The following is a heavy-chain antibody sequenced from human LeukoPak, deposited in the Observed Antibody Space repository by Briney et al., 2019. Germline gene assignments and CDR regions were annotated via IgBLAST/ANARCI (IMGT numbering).Heavy chain of an antibody. CDR2: IKQDGSEK. Sequence: GGSLRLSCAASGFTFSSYWMSWVRQAPGKGLEWVANIKQDGSEKYYADSVKGRFTISRDNSKNTLYLQMNSLRAEDTAVYYCAKDEGYNSFDYWGQGTLVTVSS. J-gene: IGHJ4*02. V-gene: IGHV3-7*01. CDR3: AKDEGYNSFDY. CDR1: GFTFSSYW. D-gene: IGHD5-24*01.